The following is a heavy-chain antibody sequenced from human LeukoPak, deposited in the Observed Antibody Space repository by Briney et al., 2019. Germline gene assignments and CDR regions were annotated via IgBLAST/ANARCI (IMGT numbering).Heavy chain of an antibody. V-gene: IGHV1-2*02. J-gene: IGHJ4*02. D-gene: IGHD2-2*01. CDR3: ARVRKTDVVVPAAYVFDY. CDR2: INPNSGGT. Sequence: ASVKVSCKASGYTFTGYYMHWVRQAPGQGLEWMGWINPNSGGTNNAQKFQGRVTMTRDTSISTAYMELSRLRSDDTAVYYCARVRKTDVVVPAAYVFDYWGQGTLVTVSS. CDR1: GYTFTGYY.